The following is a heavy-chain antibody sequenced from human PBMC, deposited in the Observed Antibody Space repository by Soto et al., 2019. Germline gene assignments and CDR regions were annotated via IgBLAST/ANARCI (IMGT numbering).Heavy chain of an antibody. CDR1: GFSLSAGVVG. J-gene: IGHJ4*02. V-gene: IGHV2-5*02. D-gene: IGHD1-26*01. CDR3: AHRRGVCSYSIFDY. CDR2: IYSDGDK. Sequence: QITLKESGPALVKPTQTLTLTCTFSGFSLSAGVVGVGWIRQPPGKALEWLALIYSDGDKLYSPSLKSRLTNTKDTSKSQVVLTMTNVDPLHPATYFCAHRRGVCSYSIFDYWGQGTLVTVAS.